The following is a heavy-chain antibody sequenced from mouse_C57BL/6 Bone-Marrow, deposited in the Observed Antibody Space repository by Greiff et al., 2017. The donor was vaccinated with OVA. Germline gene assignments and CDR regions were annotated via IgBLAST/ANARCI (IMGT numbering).Heavy chain of an antibody. D-gene: IGHD4-1*01. V-gene: IGHV1-69*01. J-gene: IGHJ3*01. Sequence: QVQLQQPGAELVMPGASVKLSCKASGYTFTSYWMHWVKQRPGQGLEWIGEIDPSDSYTNYNRKFKGKSTLTVDKSSSTAYMQLSSLTSEDSAVYYCATANTWFAYWGQGTLVTVSA. CDR1: GYTFTSYW. CDR2: IDPSDSYT. CDR3: ATANTWFAY.